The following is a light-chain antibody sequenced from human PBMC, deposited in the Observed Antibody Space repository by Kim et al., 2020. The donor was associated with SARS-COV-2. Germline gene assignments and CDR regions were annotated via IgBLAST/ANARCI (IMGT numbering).Light chain of an antibody. CDR2: DAS. V-gene: IGKV3-11*01. Sequence: SPGERATLACRASQSVSSYLAWYQQKPGQAPRLLIYDASNRATGIPARFSGSGSGTDFTLTISSLEPEDFAIYYCQQRTTWPPSTFGQGTRLEIK. J-gene: IGKJ5*01. CDR1: QSVSSY. CDR3: QQRTTWPPST.